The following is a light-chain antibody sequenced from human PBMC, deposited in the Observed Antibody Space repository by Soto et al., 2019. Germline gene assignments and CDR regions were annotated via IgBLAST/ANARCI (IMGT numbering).Light chain of an antibody. CDR3: SSYTSSSSLVV. V-gene: IGLV2-14*01. J-gene: IGLJ2*01. CDR2: DVS. Sequence: QSALTQPASVSGSPGQSITISCTGTSSDVGGYNYVSWYQQHPGKAPKLMIYDVSNRPSGVSNSFSGSKSGNTASLTISGLQAEDEADYYCSSYTSSSSLVVFCGGTKLTVL. CDR1: SSDVGGYNY.